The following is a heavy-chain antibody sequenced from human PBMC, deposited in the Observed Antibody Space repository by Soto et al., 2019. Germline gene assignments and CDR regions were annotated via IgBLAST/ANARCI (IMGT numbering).Heavy chain of an antibody. CDR2: FDPEDGET. CDR3: ATEIAGYCSGGSCSTASDY. J-gene: IGHJ4*02. CDR1: GYTLTELS. D-gene: IGHD2-15*01. V-gene: IGHV1-24*01. Sequence: GASVKVSCKVSGYTLTELSMHWVRQAPGKGLEWMGGFDPEDGETIYAQKFQGRVTMTEDTSTDTAYMELSSLRSEDTAVYYCATEIAGYCSGGSCSTASDYWGQGTLVTVSS.